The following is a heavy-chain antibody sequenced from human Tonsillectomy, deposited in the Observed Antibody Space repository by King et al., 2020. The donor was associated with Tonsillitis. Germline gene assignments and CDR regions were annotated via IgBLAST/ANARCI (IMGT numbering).Heavy chain of an antibody. CDR2: ISYDGSNK. V-gene: IGHV3-30*18. D-gene: IGHD2-2*01. CDR1: GFTFSSYG. CDR3: AKDPLKKLLSYAFDI. J-gene: IGHJ3*02. Sequence: VQLVESGGGVVQPGRSLRLSCAASGFTFSSYGMHWVRQAPGKGLEWVAVISYDGSNKYYADSVKGRFTISRDNSKNTLYLQMNSLRAGDTAVYYCAKDPLKKLLSYAFDIWGQGTMVTVSS.